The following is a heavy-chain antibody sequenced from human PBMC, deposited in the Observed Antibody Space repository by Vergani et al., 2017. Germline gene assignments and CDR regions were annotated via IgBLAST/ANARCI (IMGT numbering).Heavy chain of an antibody. V-gene: IGHV4-34*01. CDR1: GGSLSGYY. CDR2: IKHSGST. Sequence: QVQLRQWGAGLLKPSETLALTCTLYGGSLSGYYWSWIRQPPGKGLEWIGEIKHSGSTNYTPSLKSRVTISIDTSKNQFSLRLSSVTAADTAIYYWARDIEAGAVFDYWGQGSPVTVSS. D-gene: IGHD1-26*01. J-gene: IGHJ4*02. CDR3: ARDIEAGAVFDY.